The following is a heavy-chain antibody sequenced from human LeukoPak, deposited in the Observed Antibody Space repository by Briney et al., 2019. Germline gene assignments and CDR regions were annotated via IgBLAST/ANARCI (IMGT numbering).Heavy chain of an antibody. CDR3: ARGGTDYGGNSGTQNWFDP. CDR2: MNPNSGNT. CDR1: GYTFTSYD. Sequence: ASVKVSCKASGYTFTSYDINWVRQATGQGLEWMGWMNPNSGNTGYAQKFQGRVTITRNTSISTAYMELSSLRSEDTAVYYCARGGTDYGGNSGTQNWFDPWGQGTLVTVSS. J-gene: IGHJ5*02. V-gene: IGHV1-8*03. D-gene: IGHD4-23*01.